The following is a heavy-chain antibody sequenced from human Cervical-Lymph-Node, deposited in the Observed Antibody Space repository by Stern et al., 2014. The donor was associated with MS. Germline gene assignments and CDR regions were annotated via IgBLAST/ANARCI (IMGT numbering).Heavy chain of an antibody. V-gene: IGHV3-74*02. J-gene: IGHJ6*02. CDR2: VTRDGSNS. CDR1: GFTFSHYW. D-gene: IGHD5-12*01. CDR3: AREAASGYYVNSFYYYGLSF. Sequence: EVQLVESGGGIVQPGGSLRLSCEASGFTFSHYWMHWVRQSPGKGLVWVSRVTRDGSNSIYADSVSGRFTISRHNPSNMLYLEMNSLRVEDTATYYCAREAASGYYVNSFYYYGLSFWGQGATVTVSS.